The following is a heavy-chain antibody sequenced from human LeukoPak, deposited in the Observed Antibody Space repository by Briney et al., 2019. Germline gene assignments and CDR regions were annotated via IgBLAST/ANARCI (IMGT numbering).Heavy chain of an antibody. J-gene: IGHJ3*02. CDR1: GGTFSSYA. CDR3: ARAPLDYGDSRAAFDI. Sequence: ASVKVSCKASGGTFSSYAISWVRQAPGQGLEWMGGIIPIFGTANYAQKFQGRVTITADKSTSTAYMELSSLRSEDTAVYYCARAPLDYGDSRAAFDIWGQGPMVTVSS. D-gene: IGHD4-17*01. V-gene: IGHV1-69*06. CDR2: IIPIFGTA.